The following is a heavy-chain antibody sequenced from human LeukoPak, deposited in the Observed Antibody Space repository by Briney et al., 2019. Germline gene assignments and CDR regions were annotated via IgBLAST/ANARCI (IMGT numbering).Heavy chain of an antibody. Sequence: SGTLSLTCTVSGGSTSSSNYTWGWIRQPPGEGLEWIGSIHYSGSTYYNPSLKSRVTISVDTSKNLLALKLSSVTAADTAVYYCARQVSSIIARPFDYWGLGTQVTVSS. CDR1: GGSTSSSNYT. CDR3: ARQVSSIIARPFDY. V-gene: IGHV4-39*01. CDR2: IHYSGST. D-gene: IGHD6-6*01. J-gene: IGHJ4*02.